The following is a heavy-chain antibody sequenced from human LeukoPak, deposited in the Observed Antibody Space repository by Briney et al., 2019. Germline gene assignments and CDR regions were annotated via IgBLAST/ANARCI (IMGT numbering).Heavy chain of an antibody. D-gene: IGHD5-24*01. Sequence: GRSLRLSCAASGFTFSSYGMHWVRQAPGKGLEWVAVISYDESNKYYADSVKGRFTISRDNPKNTLYLQMNSLRAEDTAVYYCAKVGEMATITPWYFDYWGQGTLVTVSS. CDR1: GFTFSSYG. V-gene: IGHV3-30*18. CDR3: AKVGEMATITPWYFDY. CDR2: ISYDESNK. J-gene: IGHJ4*02.